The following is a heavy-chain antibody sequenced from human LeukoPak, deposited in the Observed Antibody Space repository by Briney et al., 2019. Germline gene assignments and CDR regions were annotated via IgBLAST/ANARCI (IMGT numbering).Heavy chain of an antibody. V-gene: IGHV4-34*01. J-gene: IGHJ4*02. D-gene: IGHD3-3*01. Sequence: SETLSLTCAVYGGSFSGYYWSRIRQPPGKGLEWIGEINHSGSTNYNPSLKSRVTISVDTSKNQFSLKLSSVTAADTAVYYCASTQNYDLHFDYWGQGTLVTVSS. CDR2: INHSGST. CDR1: GGSFSGYY. CDR3: ASTQNYDLHFDY.